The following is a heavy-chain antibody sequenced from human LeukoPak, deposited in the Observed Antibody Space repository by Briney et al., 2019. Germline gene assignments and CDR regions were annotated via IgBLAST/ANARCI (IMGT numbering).Heavy chain of an antibody. Sequence: SETLSLTCTVSGGSISGSSYYWGWIRQPPGKGLEWIGSIYYSGSTYYNPSLKSRVTISVDTSKNQFSLKLSSVTAADTAMYYCARQTYYYDSSDRFDYWGQGTLVTVSS. V-gene: IGHV4-39*01. CDR1: GGSISGSSYY. CDR3: ARQTYYYDSSDRFDY. J-gene: IGHJ4*02. D-gene: IGHD3-22*01. CDR2: IYYSGST.